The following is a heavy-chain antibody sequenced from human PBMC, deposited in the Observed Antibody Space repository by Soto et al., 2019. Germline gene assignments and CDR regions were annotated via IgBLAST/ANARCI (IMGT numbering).Heavy chain of an antibody. CDR3: AQDRGWGVVSPSQDY. CDR2: IRGSGGET. J-gene: IGHJ4*02. D-gene: IGHD2-21*01. CDR1: GFTFRKFV. Sequence: EVQLLESGGGLVQPGGSLRVSCAASGFTFRKFVMSWVRQAPGKGLEWVSAIRGSGGETFYADSVEGRFTISRDNSKNTLYRQMNSLRDEDTALYFCAQDRGWGVVSPSQDYWGQGTLVTVSS. V-gene: IGHV3-23*01.